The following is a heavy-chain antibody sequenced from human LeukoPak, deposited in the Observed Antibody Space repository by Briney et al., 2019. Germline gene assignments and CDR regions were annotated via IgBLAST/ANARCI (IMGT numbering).Heavy chain of an antibody. V-gene: IGHV4-59*01. CDR1: GGSINNYY. J-gene: IGHJ4*02. CDR2: IYYSGRT. CDR3: ARHGGGGGLFDF. Sequence: SETLSLTCTVSGGSINNYYWSWIRQRPGKTLEWIGYIYYSGRTNYNPSLKSRITISVDSSKNHVSLNLTSVTAADTAVYYCARHGGGGGLFDFWGQGALVTVSS. D-gene: IGHD2-15*01.